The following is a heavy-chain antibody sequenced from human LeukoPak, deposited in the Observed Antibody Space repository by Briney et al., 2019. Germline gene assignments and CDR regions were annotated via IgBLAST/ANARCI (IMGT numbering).Heavy chain of an antibody. CDR1: GYTFTSYD. V-gene: IGHV1-8*01. J-gene: IGHJ5*02. Sequence: GASVKVSCKASGYTFTSYDINWVRQAPGQGLEWMGWMNPNSGNTGYAQKFQGRVTMTRNTSISTAYMELSSLRSEDTAVYYCARGLASYRYNWFDPWGQGTLVTVSS. CDR3: ARGLASYRYNWFDP. D-gene: IGHD3-16*02. CDR2: MNPNSGNT.